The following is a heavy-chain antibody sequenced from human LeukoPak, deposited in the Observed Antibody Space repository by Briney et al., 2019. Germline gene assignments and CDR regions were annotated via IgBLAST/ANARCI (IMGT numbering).Heavy chain of an antibody. Sequence: KSSQTLSLTCTVSGGSISSGDYYWSWIRQPPGKGLEWIGYIYYSGSTYYNPSLKSRVTISVDTSKNQFSLKLSSVTAADTAVYYCARAWTVRGVISVSWWFDPWGQGTLVTVSS. D-gene: IGHD3-10*01. CDR3: ARAWTVRGVISVSWWFDP. V-gene: IGHV4-30-4*01. J-gene: IGHJ5*02. CDR2: IYYSGST. CDR1: GGSISSGDYY.